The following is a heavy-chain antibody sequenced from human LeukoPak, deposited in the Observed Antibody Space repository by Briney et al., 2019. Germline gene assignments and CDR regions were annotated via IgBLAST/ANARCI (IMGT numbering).Heavy chain of an antibody. D-gene: IGHD3-3*01. CDR2: IRGSGGST. CDR3: AKALLRYNWFDP. V-gene: IGHV3-23*01. CDR1: GFTFSSYA. Sequence: GGSLRLSCAASGFTFSSYAMSWVRQAPGKGLEWVSAIRGSGGSTYYADSVKGRFTISRGNSKNTLYLQMNSLRAEDTAVYYCAKALLRYNWFDPWGQGTLVTVSS. J-gene: IGHJ5*02.